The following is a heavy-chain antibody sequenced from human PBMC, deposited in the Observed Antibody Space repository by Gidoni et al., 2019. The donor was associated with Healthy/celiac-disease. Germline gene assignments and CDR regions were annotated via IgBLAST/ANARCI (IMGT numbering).Heavy chain of an antibody. D-gene: IGHD6-19*01. J-gene: IGHJ6*02. CDR1: GGTFSSYT. CDR3: ARVSVAGESNFGMDV. V-gene: IGHV1-69*02. CDR2: IIPSLGIA. Sequence: QVQMVHSGAEVKKPGSSVNVYCKFSGGTFSSYTISWVRQAPGQGLEWMGRIIPSLGIANYAQNFQGRVTITADKSTSTDYMELSSLTSEDTAVYYCARVSVAGESNFGMDVWGQGTTVTVSS.